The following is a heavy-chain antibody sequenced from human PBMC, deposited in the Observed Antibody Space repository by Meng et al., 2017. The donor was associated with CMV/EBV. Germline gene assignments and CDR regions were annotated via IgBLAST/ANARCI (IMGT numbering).Heavy chain of an antibody. Sequence: QITLKESVPTLGKPTQTLTLPCTFSGFSLSTSGVGVGWIRQPPGKALEWLALIYWDDDKRYSPSLKSRLTITKDTSKNQVVLTMTNMDPVDTATYYCARIAAAGRFDYWGQGTLVTVSS. V-gene: IGHV2-5*02. J-gene: IGHJ4*02. D-gene: IGHD6-13*01. CDR1: GFSLSTSGVG. CDR2: IYWDDDK. CDR3: ARIAAAGRFDY.